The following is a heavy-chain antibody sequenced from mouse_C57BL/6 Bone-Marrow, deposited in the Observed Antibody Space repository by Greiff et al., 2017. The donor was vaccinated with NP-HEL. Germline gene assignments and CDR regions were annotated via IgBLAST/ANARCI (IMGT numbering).Heavy chain of an antibody. D-gene: IGHD2-5*01. V-gene: IGHV5-17*01. CDR3: ARTYYSNCYWYFDV. CDR1: GFTFSDYG. J-gene: IGHJ1*03. Sequence: EVKLMESGGGLVKPGGSLKLSCAASGFTFSDYGMHWVRQAPEKGLEWVAYISSGSSTIYYADTVKGRFTISRDNAKNTLFLQMTSLRSEDTAMYYCARTYYSNCYWYFDVWGTGTTVTVSS. CDR2: ISSGSSTI.